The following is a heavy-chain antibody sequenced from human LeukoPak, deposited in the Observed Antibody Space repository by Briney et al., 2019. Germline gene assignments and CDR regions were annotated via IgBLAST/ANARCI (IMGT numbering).Heavy chain of an antibody. CDR2: IHYSGST. CDR3: ARVDIVATNRY. J-gene: IGHJ4*02. CDR1: GGSISSGDYY. V-gene: IGHV4-30-4*01. D-gene: IGHD5-12*01. Sequence: SETLSLTCTVSGGSISSGDYYWSWIRQPPGKGLEWIGYIHYSGSTYYNPSLQSRVTISVDTSKNQFSLRLSSVTVADTAVYYCARVDIVATNRYWGQGTLVTVSS.